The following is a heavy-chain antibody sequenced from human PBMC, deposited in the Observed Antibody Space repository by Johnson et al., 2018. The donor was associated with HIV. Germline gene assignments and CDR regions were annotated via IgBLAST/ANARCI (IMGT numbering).Heavy chain of an antibody. V-gene: IGHV3-13*01. CDR3: ARGPWAFDI. Sequence: VQLVESGGGVVQPGRTLRLSCAASGFTFSSYDMHWVRQATGKGLEWVSAIGTAGDTYYPGTVKGRFTISRENAKNSLYLQMNSLRAGDTAVYYCARGPWAFDIWGQGTMVTVSS. J-gene: IGHJ3*02. CDR1: GFTFSSYD. CDR2: IGTAGDT.